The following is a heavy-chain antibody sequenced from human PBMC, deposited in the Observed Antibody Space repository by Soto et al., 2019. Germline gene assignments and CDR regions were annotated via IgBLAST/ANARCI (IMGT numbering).Heavy chain of an antibody. Sequence: QVQLQQWGAGLLKPSETLSLTCAVYGGSFSGYYWSWIRQPPGKGLEWIGEINHSGSTNYNPSLKSRVTIAVDTSKNQFSLKLSSVTAADTAVYYCARGRGNLYQPHNWFYPWGQGTLVTVSS. D-gene: IGHD2-2*01. CDR1: GGSFSGYY. CDR2: INHSGST. CDR3: ARGRGNLYQPHNWFYP. J-gene: IGHJ5*02. V-gene: IGHV4-34*01.